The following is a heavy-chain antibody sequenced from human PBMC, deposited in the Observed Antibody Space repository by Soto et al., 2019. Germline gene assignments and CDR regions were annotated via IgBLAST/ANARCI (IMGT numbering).Heavy chain of an antibody. J-gene: IGHJ4*02. Sequence: GPPVKVSCKASGGTFSSYSISWVRQAPGQGLEWMGGIIPIFGTANYAQKFQGRVTITADESTSTAYMELSSLRSEDTAVYYCAIEYSSSPPYYPIGYWGQGTLVTVSS. V-gene: IGHV1-69*13. CDR1: GGTFSSYS. CDR3: AIEYSSSPPYYPIGY. CDR2: IIPIFGTA. D-gene: IGHD6-6*01.